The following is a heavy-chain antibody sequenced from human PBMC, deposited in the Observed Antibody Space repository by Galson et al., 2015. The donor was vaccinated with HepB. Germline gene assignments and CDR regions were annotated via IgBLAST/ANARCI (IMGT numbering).Heavy chain of an antibody. V-gene: IGHV1-3*01. J-gene: IGHJ4*02. Sequence: SVKVSCKASGYTFTSYAMHWVRQAPGQRLEWMGWINAGNGNTKYSQKFQGRVTTTRDTSASTAYMELSSLRSEDTAVYYCARDLRIAAAGSLLAFDYWGQGTLVTVSS. D-gene: IGHD6-13*01. CDR2: INAGNGNT. CDR3: ARDLRIAAAGSLLAFDY. CDR1: GYTFTSYA.